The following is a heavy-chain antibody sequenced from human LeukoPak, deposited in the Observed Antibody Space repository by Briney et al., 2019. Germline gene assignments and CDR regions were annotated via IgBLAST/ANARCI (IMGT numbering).Heavy chain of an antibody. CDR3: GKFVSSGWYYFDY. D-gene: IGHD6-19*01. Sequence: GGSLRLSCVASGFPFDDFAMHWIRQPPGKALEWVSDISWNSGSIDYADSVTGRFTSSRDKAKNSLYLQMNSLRAEDAALYYCGKFVSSGWYYFDYWGQGTLVTVSS. CDR2: ISWNSGSI. J-gene: IGHJ4*02. CDR1: GFPFDDFA. V-gene: IGHV3-9*01.